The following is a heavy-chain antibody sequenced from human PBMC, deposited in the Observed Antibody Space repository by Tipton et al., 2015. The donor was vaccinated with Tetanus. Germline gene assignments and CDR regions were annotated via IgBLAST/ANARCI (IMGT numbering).Heavy chain of an antibody. CDR3: ARDREAFDF. J-gene: IGHJ3*01. V-gene: IGHV1-46*04. D-gene: IGHD1-26*01. CDR1: GCTFTQYY. CDR2: IYPSDGST. Sequence: QLVQSGAEVKKPGASVKLSCKTSGCTFTQYYLHWVRQAPGQGLEWMGMIYPSDGSTSYAQKLQGRVTMTRDTPTSTVYMELSSLRSEDTAVYYCARDREAFDFWGQGTMVTVSS.